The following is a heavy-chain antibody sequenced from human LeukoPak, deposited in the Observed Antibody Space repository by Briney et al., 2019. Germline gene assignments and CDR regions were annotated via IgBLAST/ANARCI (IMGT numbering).Heavy chain of an antibody. V-gene: IGHV1-18*04. CDR2: ISAYNGNT. Sequence: GASVKVSCKASGYTFTGYYMHWVRQAPGQGLEWMGWISAYNGNTNYAQKLQGRVTMTTDTSTSTAYMELRSLRSDDTAVYYCARGLNRYCSGGSCYPLEYWGQGTLVTVSS. J-gene: IGHJ4*02. D-gene: IGHD2-15*01. CDR3: ARGLNRYCSGGSCYPLEY. CDR1: GYTFTGYY.